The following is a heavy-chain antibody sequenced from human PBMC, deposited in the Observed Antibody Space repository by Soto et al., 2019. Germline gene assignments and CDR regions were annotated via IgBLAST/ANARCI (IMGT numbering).Heavy chain of an antibody. Sequence: SETLSLTCAVSGGSISSSNWWSWVRQPPGKGLEWIGEIYHSGSTNYNPSLKSRVTISVNKSKNQFSLKLSSVTAADTAVYYCARDPLVLRGWGAFDIWGQGTMVT. J-gene: IGHJ3*02. V-gene: IGHV4-4*02. CDR2: IYHSGST. CDR1: GGSISSSNW. CDR3: ARDPLVLRGWGAFDI. D-gene: IGHD3-16*01.